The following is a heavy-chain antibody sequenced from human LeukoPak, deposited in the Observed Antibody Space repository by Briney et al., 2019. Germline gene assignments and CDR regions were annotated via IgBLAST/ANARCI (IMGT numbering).Heavy chain of an antibody. D-gene: IGHD5-18*01. CDR1: GGTFSSYA. Sequence: ASVKVSCKASGGTFSSYAIIWVRQAPGQGLEWMGGIIPTFGTANYAQKFQGRVTITTDESTSTAYMQLSSLRSEDTAVYYCARGGSGGYSYGYANYWGQGTLVTVSS. CDR2: IIPTFGTA. J-gene: IGHJ4*02. CDR3: ARGGSGGYSYGYANY. V-gene: IGHV1-69*05.